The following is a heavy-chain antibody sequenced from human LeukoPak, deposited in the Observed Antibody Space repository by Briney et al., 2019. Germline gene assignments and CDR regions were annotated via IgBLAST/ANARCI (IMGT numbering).Heavy chain of an antibody. CDR3: AKVGGSYDILTGVFDY. CDR2: IRYDGSNK. D-gene: IGHD3-9*01. J-gene: IGHJ4*02. CDR1: GFTFSSYG. Sequence: GGSLRLSCAASGFTFSSYGMHWVRQAPGKGLEWVAFIRYDGSNKYYADSVKGRFTISRDNSKNTLYLQMNSLRAEDTAVYYCAKVGGSYDILTGVFDYWGQGTLVTVSS. V-gene: IGHV3-30*02.